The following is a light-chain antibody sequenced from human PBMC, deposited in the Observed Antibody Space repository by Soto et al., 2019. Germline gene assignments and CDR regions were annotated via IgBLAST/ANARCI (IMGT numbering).Light chain of an antibody. V-gene: IGKV3-11*01. CDR1: QSVTTN. CDR2: DAS. CDR3: QQRSNWPIT. Sequence: TQSPSTLSGSVGDRVTITCRASQSVTTNMAWYQQKPGQAPRLLIYDASNRATGIPARFSGSGSGTDFTLTISSLEPEDFAVYYCQQRSNWPITFGQGTRLEIK. J-gene: IGKJ5*01.